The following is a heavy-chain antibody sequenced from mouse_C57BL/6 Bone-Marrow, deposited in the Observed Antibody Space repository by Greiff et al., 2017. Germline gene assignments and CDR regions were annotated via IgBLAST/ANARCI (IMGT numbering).Heavy chain of an antibody. CDR2: ISNGGGST. CDR1: GFTFSDYY. J-gene: IGHJ2*01. D-gene: IGHD1-1*01. V-gene: IGHV5-12*01. CDR3: ARYGSSQYYFDY. Sequence: EVKLVESGGGLVQPGGSLKLSCAASGFTFSDYYMYWVRQTPEKRLEWVAYISNGGGSTYYPDTVKGRFTISRDNAKNTLYLQMSRLKSEDTAMYYCARYGSSQYYFDYWGQGTTLTVSS.